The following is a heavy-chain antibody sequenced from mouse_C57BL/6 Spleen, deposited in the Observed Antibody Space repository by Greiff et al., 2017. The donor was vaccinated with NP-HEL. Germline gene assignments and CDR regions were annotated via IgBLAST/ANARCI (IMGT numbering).Heavy chain of an antibody. Sequence: VQLQQSGPELVKPGASVKISCKASGYSFTGYYMNWVKQSPEKSLEWIGEINPSTGGTTYNQKFKAKATLTVDKSSSTAYMQLKSLTSEDSAVYYCARPGTSFDYWGQGTTLTVSS. CDR1: GYSFTGYY. CDR3: ARPGTSFDY. CDR2: INPSTGGT. V-gene: IGHV1-42*01. D-gene: IGHD4-1*01. J-gene: IGHJ2*01.